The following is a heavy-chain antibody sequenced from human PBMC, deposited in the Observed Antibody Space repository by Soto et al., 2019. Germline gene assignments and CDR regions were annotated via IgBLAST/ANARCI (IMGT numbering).Heavy chain of an antibody. D-gene: IGHD3-16*01. CDR1: GFTFFNYA. V-gene: IGHV3-23*01. Sequence: EVQLLESGGGLVQPGGSLRLSCAASGFTFFNYAMSWVRQAPGMGLDWVSSISGSGATTYYADSVKGRFTISRDNPKNTLYLQMNSLRADDTAVYYCASRMGEFPGLFDYWGQGTLVTVSS. CDR3: ASRMGEFPGLFDY. CDR2: ISGSGATT. J-gene: IGHJ4*02.